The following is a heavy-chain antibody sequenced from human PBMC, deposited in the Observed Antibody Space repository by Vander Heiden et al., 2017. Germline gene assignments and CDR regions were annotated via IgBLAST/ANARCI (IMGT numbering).Heavy chain of an antibody. J-gene: IGHJ3*02. V-gene: IGHV3-21*01. Sequence: EVQLVESGGGLVKPGGSLRLSCTASGFTFSSYSLNWVRQAPGKGLEWVSSISSSSYYIYYADSVKGRITISRDNAKKSLYLQMNSLRAEDTAVYYCAREDYDSCGYYYAFDIWGQGTMVTVSS. D-gene: IGHD3-22*01. CDR3: AREDYDSCGYYYAFDI. CDR2: ISSSSYYI. CDR1: GFTFSSYS.